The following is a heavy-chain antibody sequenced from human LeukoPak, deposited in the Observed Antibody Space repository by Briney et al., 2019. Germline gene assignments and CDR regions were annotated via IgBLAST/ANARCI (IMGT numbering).Heavy chain of an antibody. CDR2: IKEDESEK. V-gene: IGHV3-7*05. D-gene: IGHD2/OR15-2a*01. CDR3: ARGRVSSYYGMDI. Sequence: PGGSLRLSCVASGFTFSNYWMSWVRQAPGKGLEWVANIKEDESEKYYVNSVNGRFTISRDNAKNSLFLQMNSLRAEDTAVYYCARGRVSSYYGMDIWGQGTTVTVSS. CDR1: GFTFSNYW. J-gene: IGHJ6*02.